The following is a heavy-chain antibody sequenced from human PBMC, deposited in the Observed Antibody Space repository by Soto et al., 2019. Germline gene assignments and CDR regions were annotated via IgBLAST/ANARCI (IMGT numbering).Heavy chain of an antibody. V-gene: IGHV3-23*01. Sequence: EVPLSESGGGLVQPGGSLRLSCATSAFTFSTYAMAWVRQAPGEGLEWVSSITGSGSSTYYTNSVKGRFTISRDNFKNTLYLQMDSLRAEDTAVYYCAKQIVGGGSNYFERWGQGTLVTVSS. D-gene: IGHD1-26*01. CDR1: AFTFSTYA. CDR3: AKQIVGGGSNYFER. J-gene: IGHJ4*02. CDR2: ITGSGSST.